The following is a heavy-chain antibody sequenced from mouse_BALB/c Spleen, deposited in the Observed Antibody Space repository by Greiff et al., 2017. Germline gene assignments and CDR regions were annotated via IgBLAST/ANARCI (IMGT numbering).Heavy chain of an antibody. D-gene: IGHD2-4*01. CDR2: IWSGGST. J-gene: IGHJ3*01. CDR3: ASWDYGGWFAY. V-gene: IGHV2-2*02. Sequence: VQLHQSGPGLVQPSQSLSITCTVSGFSLTSYGVHWVRQSPGKGLEWLGVIWSGGSTDYNAAFISRLSISKDNSKSQVFFKMNSLQANDTAIYYCASWDYGGWFAYWGQGTLVTVSA. CDR1: GFSLTSYG.